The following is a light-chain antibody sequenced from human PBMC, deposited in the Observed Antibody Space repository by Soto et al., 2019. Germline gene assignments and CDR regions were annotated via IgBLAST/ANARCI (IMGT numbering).Light chain of an antibody. Sequence: PGERATLSCRASQRISSHLAWYQQKPGQAPRLLIYGASNRATGIPARFSGSGSGTDFTLTISSLEPEDFAVYYCQQRINWPLTFGGGTKVEIK. V-gene: IGKV3-11*01. CDR3: QQRINWPLT. CDR1: QRISSH. CDR2: GAS. J-gene: IGKJ4*01.